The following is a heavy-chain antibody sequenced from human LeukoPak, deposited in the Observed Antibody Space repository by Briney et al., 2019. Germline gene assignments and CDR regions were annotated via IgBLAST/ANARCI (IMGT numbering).Heavy chain of an antibody. CDR1: GGSISSSSYY. CDR3: ARQGATYYFDY. J-gene: IGHJ4*02. V-gene: IGHV4-39*01. CDR2: IYYSGST. Sequence: SETLSLTCTVSGGSISSSSYYWGWVRQPPGTGLEWVGSIYYSGSTYYNPSLKSRVTLSVDTSKNQFSLKLSSMTAADTAVYYCARQGATYYFDYWGQGTLVTVPP.